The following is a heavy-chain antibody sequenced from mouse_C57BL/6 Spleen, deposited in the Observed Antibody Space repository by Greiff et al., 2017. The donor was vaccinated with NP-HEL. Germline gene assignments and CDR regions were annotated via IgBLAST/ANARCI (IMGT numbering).Heavy chain of an antibody. D-gene: IGHD3-1*01. J-gene: IGHJ4*01. V-gene: IGHV5-12*01. CDR3: ARRGYGKYYYAMDY. Sequence: EVKLMESGGGLVQPGGSLKLSCAASGFTFSDYYMYWVRQTPEKRLEWVAYISNGGGSTYYPDTVKGRFTISRDNAKNTLYLQMSRLKSEDTAMYYCARRGYGKYYYAMDYWGQGTSVTVSS. CDR2: ISNGGGST. CDR1: GFTFSDYY.